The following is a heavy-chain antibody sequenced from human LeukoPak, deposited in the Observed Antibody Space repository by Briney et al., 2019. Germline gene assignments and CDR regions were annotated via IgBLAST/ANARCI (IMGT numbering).Heavy chain of an antibody. CDR3: ARDHRYYDSSGRRTYYMDV. J-gene: IGHJ6*03. D-gene: IGHD3-22*01. CDR2: IYHSGST. V-gene: IGHV4-38-2*02. Sequence: SETLSLTCTVSGYSISSGYYWGWIRQPPGKGLEWIGSIYHSGSTYYNPSLKSRVTISVDTSKNQFSLKLTSVTAADTAVYYCARDHRYYDSSGRRTYYMDVWGKGTTVTVSS. CDR1: GYSISSGYY.